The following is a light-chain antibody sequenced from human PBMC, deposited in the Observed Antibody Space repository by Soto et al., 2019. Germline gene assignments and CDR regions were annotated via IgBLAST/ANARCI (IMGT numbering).Light chain of an antibody. J-gene: IGLJ2*01. Sequence: QSALTQPRSVSGSPGQSVTISCTGTSSDVGAYNYVSWYQQHPGKVPKILIFDDSSRHSGVPHRFSGSKSGNTAYLTISGRQAEDEADYYCCSNAGSYSWVFGGGTKLTVL. CDR3: CSNAGSYSWV. CDR1: SSDVGAYNY. CDR2: DDS. V-gene: IGLV2-11*01.